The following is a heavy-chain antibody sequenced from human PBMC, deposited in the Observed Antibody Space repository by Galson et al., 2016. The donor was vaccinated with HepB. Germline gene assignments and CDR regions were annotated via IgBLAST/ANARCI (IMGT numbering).Heavy chain of an antibody. Sequence: PALVKPTPTLTLTCTFSGFSLRTRGMCVSWIRQPPGKALAWLARIDWDDDKYYSTSLKTRPAISKDTANNQVVLTMTNIDPVDTATYCCARSRMDTANLSCMDVWGQGTTVTVSS. J-gene: IGHJ6*02. V-gene: IGHV2-70*11. CDR1: GFSLRTRGMC. D-gene: IGHD5-18*01. CDR2: IDWDDDK. CDR3: ARSRMDTANLSCMDV.